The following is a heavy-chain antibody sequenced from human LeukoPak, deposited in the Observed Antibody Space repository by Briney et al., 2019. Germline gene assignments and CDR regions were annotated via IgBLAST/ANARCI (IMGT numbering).Heavy chain of an antibody. Sequence: SETLSLTCAVYGGSFSGYYWSWIRQPPGKGLEWIGEINHSGSTNYNPSLKSRVTISVDTSKNQFSLKLSSVTAADTAVYYCARADTRLGDPNPDYWGQGTLVTVSS. D-gene: IGHD3-16*01. CDR3: ARADTRLGDPNPDY. CDR2: INHSGST. V-gene: IGHV4-34*01. J-gene: IGHJ4*02. CDR1: GGSFSGYY.